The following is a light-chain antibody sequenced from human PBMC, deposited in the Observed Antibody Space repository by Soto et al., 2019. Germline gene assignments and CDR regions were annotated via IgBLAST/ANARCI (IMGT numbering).Light chain of an antibody. CDR1: QGISTD. CDR3: QHYNSYSEA. V-gene: IGKV1-5*03. J-gene: IGKJ1*01. CDR2: KAS. Sequence: DVQMTQSPSSLSASVGDRVTITCRASQGISTDLNWYQQKPGKAPKLLIYKASTLKSGVPSRFSGSGSGTEFTLTISSLQPDDFATYYCQHYNSYSEAFGQGTKVELK.